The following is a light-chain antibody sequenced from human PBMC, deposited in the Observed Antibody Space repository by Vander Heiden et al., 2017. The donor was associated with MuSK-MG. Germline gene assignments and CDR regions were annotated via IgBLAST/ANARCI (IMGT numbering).Light chain of an antibody. CDR1: EIINRN. Sequence: EILMTQSPATLSVSPGERATLSCRASEIINRNLAWYQHKPGQPPRLLFYGASTRATDIPARFSGSGSGTEFTLIIDSLQSEDFAISYCQQYNNWPRTFGQGTKLEIK. CDR3: QQYNNWPRT. J-gene: IGKJ2*01. CDR2: GAS. V-gene: IGKV3-15*01.